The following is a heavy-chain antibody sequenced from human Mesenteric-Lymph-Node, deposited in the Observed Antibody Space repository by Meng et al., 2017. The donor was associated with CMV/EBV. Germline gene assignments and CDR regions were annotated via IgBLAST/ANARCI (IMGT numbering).Heavy chain of an antibody. Sequence: GESLKISCAASGFTFSNYAMSWVRQAPGKGLEWVSAISDSGGDTYYADSVKGRFTISRDDSKNILYLQMNSLRAEDTALYYCAVGYDSRKVAYWGQGTLVTVSS. J-gene: IGHJ4*02. CDR1: GFTFSNYA. D-gene: IGHD3-3*01. CDR3: AVGYDSRKVAY. CDR2: ISDSGGDT. V-gene: IGHV3-23*01.